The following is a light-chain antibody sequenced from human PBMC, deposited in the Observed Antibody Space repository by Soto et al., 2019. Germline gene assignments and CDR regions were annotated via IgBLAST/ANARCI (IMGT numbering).Light chain of an antibody. V-gene: IGKV1-5*01. Sequence: DIQMTQSPSTLSASVGDRVTITCRASESIRTWLAWYQHKPGKAPKFLIYDASSLESGIPSRFSGSGSGTEFTLTISNLQPDDLATYFCQQYNNYPRTFGQGTKVDIK. CDR2: DAS. J-gene: IGKJ1*01. CDR3: QQYNNYPRT. CDR1: ESIRTW.